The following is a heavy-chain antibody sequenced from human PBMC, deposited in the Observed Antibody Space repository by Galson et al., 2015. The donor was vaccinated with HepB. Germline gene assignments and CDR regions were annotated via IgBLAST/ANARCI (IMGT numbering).Heavy chain of an antibody. Sequence: SVKVSCKASGYTFTNYAMNWVRQAPGQGLEWMGWINTNTGNPTYAQGFTGRFVFFLDTSVSTAYLQISSLKAADTAVYYCARDPGGWNRFFDYWGQGSLVTVSS. CDR2: INTNTGNP. CDR1: GYTFTNYA. D-gene: IGHD1-1*01. CDR3: ARDPGGWNRFFDY. J-gene: IGHJ4*02. V-gene: IGHV7-4-1*02.